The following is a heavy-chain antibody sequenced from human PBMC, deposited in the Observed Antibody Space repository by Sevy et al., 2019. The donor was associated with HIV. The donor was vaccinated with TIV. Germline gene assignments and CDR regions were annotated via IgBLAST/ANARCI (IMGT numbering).Heavy chain of an antibody. V-gene: IGHV1-2*02. CDR1: GYTFTGQY. D-gene: IGHD3-10*01. J-gene: IGHJ4*02. CDR3: ARARLGPLGSLDS. Sequence: ASVKVSCKASGYTFTGQYIHWVRQVPGQGLEWVGWVNPRNGGTKTAQSFEGRVTLTRDTSISTDNLEMGSLTSDDTAVYFCARARLGPLGSLDSWGQGTLVTVSS. CDR2: VNPRNGGT.